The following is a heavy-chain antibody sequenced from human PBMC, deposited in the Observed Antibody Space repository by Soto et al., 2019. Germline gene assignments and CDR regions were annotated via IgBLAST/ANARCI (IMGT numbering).Heavy chain of an antibody. CDR1: GYPFTSYG. Sequence: GASVKVSCQGSGYPFTSYGIRWVRQAPGQGLEWMGWISAYNGNTNYAQKLQGRVTMTTDTSTSTAYMELRSLRSDDTAVYYCARWGYDEFDYWGQGTLVTVSS. V-gene: IGHV1-18*01. D-gene: IGHD3-16*01. CDR2: ISAYNGNT. CDR3: ARWGYDEFDY. J-gene: IGHJ4*02.